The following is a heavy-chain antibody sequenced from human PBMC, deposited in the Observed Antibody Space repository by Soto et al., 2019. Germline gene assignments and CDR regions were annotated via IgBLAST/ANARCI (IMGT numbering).Heavy chain of an antibody. CDR1: GGTFSSYA. J-gene: IGHJ5*02. Sequence: QVQLVQSGAEVKKPGSSVKVSCKASGGTFSSYAISWVRQAPGQGLEWMGGIIPIFGTANYAQKFQGRVTITADKSTSTAYMELSRLRSEDTAVYYCASLGNFWSGYYEFVPAPWGQGTLVTGSS. D-gene: IGHD3-3*01. CDR3: ASLGNFWSGYYEFVPAP. CDR2: IIPIFGTA. V-gene: IGHV1-69*06.